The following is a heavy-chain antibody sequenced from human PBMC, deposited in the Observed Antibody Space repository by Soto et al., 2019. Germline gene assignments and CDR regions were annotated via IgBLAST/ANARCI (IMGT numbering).Heavy chain of an antibody. V-gene: IGHV3-11*01. J-gene: IGHJ4*02. CDR3: ARDGPTCDFWSTIPDY. CDR1: GFTFSDYY. D-gene: IGHD3-3*01. CDR2: ISSSGSTI. Sequence: PGGSLRLSCAASGFTFSDYYMSWIRQAPGKGLEWVSYISSSGSTIYYADSVKGRFTISRDNAKNSLYLQMNSLRAEDTAVYYCARDGPTCDFWSTIPDYWGQGTLVTVSS.